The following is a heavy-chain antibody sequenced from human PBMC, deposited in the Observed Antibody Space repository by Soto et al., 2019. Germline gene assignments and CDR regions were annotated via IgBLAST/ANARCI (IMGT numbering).Heavy chain of an antibody. CDR2: IYHTGTT. Sequence: PSETLSLTCTVSGGSISSGGYSWTWIRQPPGKGLEWIGFIYHTGTTYYNPSLKSRVTISVDRSKNQFSLKLNSVTAADTAVYYCARGVNYHDSSGSSWFDPWGQGALVTVSS. V-gene: IGHV4-30-2*01. D-gene: IGHD3-22*01. J-gene: IGHJ5*02. CDR3: ARGVNYHDSSGSSWFDP. CDR1: GGSISSGGYS.